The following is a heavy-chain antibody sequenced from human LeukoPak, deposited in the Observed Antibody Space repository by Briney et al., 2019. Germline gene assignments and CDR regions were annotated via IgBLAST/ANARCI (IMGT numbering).Heavy chain of an antibody. Sequence: SETLSLTCAVYGGSFSGYYWSWIRQPPGKGLEWIGEINHSGSTNYNPSLKSRVTISVDTSKSQFSLKLSSVTAADTAVYYCARAVRGYSYGYDYWGQGTLVTVSS. CDR1: GGSFSGYY. CDR2: INHSGST. D-gene: IGHD5-18*01. CDR3: ARAVRGYSYGYDY. V-gene: IGHV4-34*01. J-gene: IGHJ4*02.